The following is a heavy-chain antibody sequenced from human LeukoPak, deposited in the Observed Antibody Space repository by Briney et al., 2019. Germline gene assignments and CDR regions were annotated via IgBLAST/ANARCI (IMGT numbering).Heavy chain of an antibody. J-gene: IGHJ4*02. V-gene: IGHV3-64D*09. CDR3: ARATPGWWELQR. Sequence: GGSLRLSCSASGFTFSSYGMHWVRQAPGKGLEYVSGISNKGGSTYYADSVKGRFTISRDNSKNTLHLQMSSLRADDTAVYYCARATPGWWELQRWGQGTLVTVSS. D-gene: IGHD1-26*01. CDR2: ISNKGGST. CDR1: GFTFSSYG.